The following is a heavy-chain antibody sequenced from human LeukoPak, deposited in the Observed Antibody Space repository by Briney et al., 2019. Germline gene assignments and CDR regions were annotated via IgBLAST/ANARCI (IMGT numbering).Heavy chain of an antibody. J-gene: IGHJ4*02. Sequence: GGSLRLSCAASGFTFSSYSMNWVRQAPGKGLEWVSSISSSSSYIYYADSVKGRFTISRDNAKNSLYLQMNSLRAEDTAVYYCARLSTAMVTGGFDYWGQGTLVTVSS. CDR1: GFTFSSYS. D-gene: IGHD5-18*01. V-gene: IGHV3-21*01. CDR3: ARLSTAMVTGGFDY. CDR2: ISSSSSYI.